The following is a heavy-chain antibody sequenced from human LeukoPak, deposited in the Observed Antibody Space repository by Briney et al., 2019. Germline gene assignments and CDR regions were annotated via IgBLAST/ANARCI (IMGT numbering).Heavy chain of an antibody. Sequence: SQTLSLTCAVSGGSISSGGYSWSWIRQPPGKGLEWIGYICYSGSTNYNPSLKSRVTISVDTSKNQFSLKLSSVTAADTAVYYCARDLPSLGFSSPLAFDIWGQGTMVTVSS. CDR3: ARDLPSLGFSSPLAFDI. D-gene: IGHD3-10*01. V-gene: IGHV4-30-4*07. J-gene: IGHJ3*02. CDR1: GGSISSGGYS. CDR2: ICYSGST.